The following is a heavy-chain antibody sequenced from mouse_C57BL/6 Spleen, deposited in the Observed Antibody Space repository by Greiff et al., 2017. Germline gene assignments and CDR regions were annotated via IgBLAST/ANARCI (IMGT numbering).Heavy chain of an antibody. J-gene: IGHJ4*01. CDR2: IDPSDSYT. CDR3: ARDSSGYAMDY. CDR1: GYTFTSYW. Sequence: QVQLQQSGAELVMPGASVKLSCKASGYTFTSYWMHWVKQRPGQGLEWIGEIDPSDSYTNYNQKFKGKSTLTVDKSSSTAYMQLSSLTSEDSAVYYCARDSSGYAMDYWGQGTSVTVSS. D-gene: IGHD3-2*02. V-gene: IGHV1-69*01.